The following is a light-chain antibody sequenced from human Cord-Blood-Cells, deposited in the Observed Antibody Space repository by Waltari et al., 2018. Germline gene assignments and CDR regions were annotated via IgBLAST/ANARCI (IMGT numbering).Light chain of an antibody. CDR2: EGS. Sequence: QSALTQPASVSGSPGQSITISCTGTSSDVGSYNLVSWYQQHPAKAPKLMIYEGSKRPSGVSNRFSGSKSGNTASLTISGLKAEDEADYDCCSYAGSSTWVFGGGTKLTVL. V-gene: IGLV2-23*01. J-gene: IGLJ3*02. CDR1: SSDVGSYNL. CDR3: CSYAGSSTWV.